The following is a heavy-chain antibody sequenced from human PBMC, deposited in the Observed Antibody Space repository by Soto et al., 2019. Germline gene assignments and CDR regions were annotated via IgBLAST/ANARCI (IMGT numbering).Heavy chain of an antibody. CDR3: ARERRDSSGPKYYFDY. V-gene: IGHV3-66*01. D-gene: IGHD6-19*01. CDR1: GFTVSSNY. Sequence: GGSLSLSCAASGFTVSSNYMSWVRQAPGKGLEWVSVIYSGGSTYYADSVKGRFTISRDNSKNTLYLQMNSLRAEDTAVYYCARERRDSSGPKYYFDYWGQGTLVTVSS. J-gene: IGHJ4*02. CDR2: IYSGGST.